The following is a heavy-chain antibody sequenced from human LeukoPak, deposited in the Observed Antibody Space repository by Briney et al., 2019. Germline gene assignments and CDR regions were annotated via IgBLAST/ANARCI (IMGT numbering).Heavy chain of an antibody. Sequence: PGGSLRLSCAASGFTFDDYAMHWVRQAPGKGLEWVSGISWNSGSIGYADSVKGRFTISRDNAKSTLYLQMNSVRAEDTAVYYCATDWAWGGFEHWGQGALVTVSS. CDR1: GFTFDDYA. CDR3: ATDWAWGGFEH. D-gene: IGHD3-16*01. CDR2: ISWNSGSI. V-gene: IGHV3-9*01. J-gene: IGHJ4*02.